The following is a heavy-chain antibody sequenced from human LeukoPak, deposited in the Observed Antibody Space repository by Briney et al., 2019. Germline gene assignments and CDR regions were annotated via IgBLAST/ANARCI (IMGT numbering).Heavy chain of an antibody. D-gene: IGHD5-18*01. CDR1: GYTFTGYY. Sequence: ASVKVSCKASGYTFTGYYMHWVRQAPGQGLEWMGRINPNSGGTNYAQKFQGRVTITTDESTSTAYMELSSLRSEDTAVYYCAREGGYSYGEIDYWGQGTLVTVSS. V-gene: IGHV1-2*06. J-gene: IGHJ4*02. CDR2: INPNSGGT. CDR3: AREGGYSYGEIDY.